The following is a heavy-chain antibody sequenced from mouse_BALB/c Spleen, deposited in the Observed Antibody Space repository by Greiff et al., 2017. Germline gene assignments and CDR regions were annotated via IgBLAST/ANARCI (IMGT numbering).Heavy chain of an antibody. Sequence: EVQVVESGGGLVQPGGSRKLSCAASGFTFSSFGMHWVRQAPEKGLEWVAYISSGSSTIYYADTVKGRFTISRDNPKNTLFLQMTSLRSEDTAMYYCARGGSGSSYGYAMDYWGQGTSVTVSS. CDR3: ARGGSGSSYGYAMDY. CDR2: ISSGSSTI. D-gene: IGHD1-1*01. J-gene: IGHJ4*01. V-gene: IGHV5-17*02. CDR1: GFTFSSFG.